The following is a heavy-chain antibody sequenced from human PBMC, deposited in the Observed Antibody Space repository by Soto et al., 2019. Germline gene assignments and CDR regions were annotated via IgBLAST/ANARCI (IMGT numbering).Heavy chain of an antibody. CDR3: VKEGVDYYYLIAV. V-gene: IGHV3-30-3*01. CDR2: ISYDGSNK. Sequence: GGSLRLSCAASGFTFSSYAMHWVRQAPGKGLEWVAVISYDGSNKYYADSVKGRFTISRDNSKNTLYLKMNSLRAEDTAVYYCVKEGVDYYYLIAVSTRGTTVTVSA. J-gene: IGHJ6*01. D-gene: IGHD2-15*01. CDR1: GFTFSSYA.